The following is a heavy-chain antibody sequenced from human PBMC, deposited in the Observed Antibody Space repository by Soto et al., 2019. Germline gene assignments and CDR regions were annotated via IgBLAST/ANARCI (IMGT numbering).Heavy chain of an antibody. CDR2: ISAGGDST. J-gene: IGHJ4*02. CDR1: GFPFSNYP. Sequence: EVQVSESGGGLVQPGGSLRLSCATSGFPFSNYPLNWVRQAPGKGLEWVPGISAGGDSTNYADSVKGRFTSFRDNSKNSVYLQMNSLRAEDTAVYYCARRVWCQGTLVTVSS. V-gene: IGHV3-23*01. CDR3: ARRV.